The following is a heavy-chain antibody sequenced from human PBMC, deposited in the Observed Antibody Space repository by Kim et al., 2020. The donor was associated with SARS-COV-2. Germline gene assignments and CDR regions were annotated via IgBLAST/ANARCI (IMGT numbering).Heavy chain of an antibody. D-gene: IGHD2-15*01. Sequence: SETLSLTCTVSGGSISNYYWSWIRQPPGKGLECIGYIYYSGSTHYNPSLQSRVTMSVDTSKNQFSLKLSSVTAADTAMYYCARHYCAGGTCNLFDYWGQGTLVTVSS. V-gene: IGHV4-59*08. J-gene: IGHJ4*02. CDR3: ARHYCAGGTCNLFDY. CDR2: IYYSGST. CDR1: GGSISNYY.